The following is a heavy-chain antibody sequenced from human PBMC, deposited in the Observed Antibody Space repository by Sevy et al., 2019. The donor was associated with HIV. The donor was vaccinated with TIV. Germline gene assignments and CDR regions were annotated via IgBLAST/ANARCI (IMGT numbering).Heavy chain of an antibody. CDR1: GFTFTNYW. CDR2: IKQDGSAK. V-gene: IGHV3-7*01. CDR3: VKTSYSGSYALDG. Sequence: GGSLRLSCAASGFTFTNYWMSWVRQAPGKGLEWVANIKQDGSAKYYLDSVKGRFTISRDNAKNSLYLQMNSLRAEHTAVYYCVKTSYSGSYALDGWGQGTLVTVSS. D-gene: IGHD1-26*01. J-gene: IGHJ3*01.